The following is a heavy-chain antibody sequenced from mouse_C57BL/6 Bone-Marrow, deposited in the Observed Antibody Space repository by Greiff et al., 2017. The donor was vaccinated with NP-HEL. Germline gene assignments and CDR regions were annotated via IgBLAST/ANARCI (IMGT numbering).Heavy chain of an antibody. CDR2: IDPENGDT. D-gene: IGHD2-10*01. Sequence: VQLKQSGAELVRPGASVKLSCTASGFNIKDDYMHWVKQRPEQGLEWIGWIDPENGDTEYASKFQGKATITADTSSNTAYLQLSSLTSEDTAVYYCTRLLFRTGFAYWGQGTLVTVSA. CDR1: GFNIKDDY. CDR3: TRLLFRTGFAY. V-gene: IGHV14-4*01. J-gene: IGHJ3*01.